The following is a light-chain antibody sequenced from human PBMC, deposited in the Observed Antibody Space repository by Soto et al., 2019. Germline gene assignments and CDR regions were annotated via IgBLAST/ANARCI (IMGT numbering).Light chain of an antibody. CDR2: AAS. CDR1: QGIRND. V-gene: IGKV1-17*01. CDR3: LQHNNYPPT. J-gene: IGKJ1*01. Sequence: DIQMTQSPSSLSASVGDRVTITCRASQGIRNDLAWFQQKPGKAPKRLICAASNLQSGVPSRFSGSGSGTEFTLTISSLQPEDFATYFCLQHNNYPPTFGQGTKVDIK.